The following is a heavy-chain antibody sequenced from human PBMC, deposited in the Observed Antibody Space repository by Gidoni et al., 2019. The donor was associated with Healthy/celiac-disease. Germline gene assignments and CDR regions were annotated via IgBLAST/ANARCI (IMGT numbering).Heavy chain of an antibody. CDR1: GFTFSSYW. CDR3: ARAPAAWELLNNWFDP. D-gene: IGHD1-26*01. V-gene: IGHV3-7*01. J-gene: IGHJ5*02. Sequence: EVQLVESGGGLVQPGGSLRLSCAASGFTFSSYWMSWVRQAPGKGLEWVANIKQDGSEKYYVDSVKGRFTISRDNAKNSLYLQMNSLRAEDTAVYYCARAPAAWELLNNWFDPWGQGTLVTVSS. CDR2: IKQDGSEK.